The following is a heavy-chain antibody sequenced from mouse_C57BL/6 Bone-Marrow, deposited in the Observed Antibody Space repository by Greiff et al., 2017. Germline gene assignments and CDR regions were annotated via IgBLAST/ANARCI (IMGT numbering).Heavy chain of an antibody. V-gene: IGHV5-9*01. CDR1: GFTFSSYT. Sequence: EVQVVESGGGLVKPGGSLKLSCAASGFTFSSYTMSWVRQTPEKRLEWVATISGGGGNTYYPDSVKGRFTISRDNAKNTLYLQMSSLRSEDTALYYCARPSYGYDGFAYWGQGTLVTVSA. CDR3: ARPSYGYDGFAY. J-gene: IGHJ3*01. D-gene: IGHD2-2*01. CDR2: ISGGGGNT.